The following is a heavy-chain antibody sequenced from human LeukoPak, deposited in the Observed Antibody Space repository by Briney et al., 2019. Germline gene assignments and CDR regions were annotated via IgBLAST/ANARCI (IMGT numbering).Heavy chain of an antibody. V-gene: IGHV3-30*04. CDR2: ISYDGSNK. J-gene: IGHJ5*02. D-gene: IGHD5-18*01. CDR1: GFTFRSYA. Sequence: GGSLRLSCSASGFTFRSYAMHWVRQAPGKGLEWVAVISYDGSNKYYADSVKGRFTISRDNSKNTLYLQMNSLRAEDTAVYYCAKELRGYSYGLRNNWFDPWGQGTLVTVSS. CDR3: AKELRGYSYGLRNNWFDP.